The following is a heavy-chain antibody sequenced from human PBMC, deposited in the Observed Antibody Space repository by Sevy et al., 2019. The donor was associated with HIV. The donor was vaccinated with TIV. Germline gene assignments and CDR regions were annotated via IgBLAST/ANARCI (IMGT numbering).Heavy chain of an antibody. V-gene: IGHV3-66*01. CDR3: ARGKSGYGYALNY. Sequence: GGSLRLSCAASGFTVNSNYMTWVRQAPGKGLEGVSVIHSDVNTYNADSVKDRFTISRDNFKNTRYLHMSSLRAEDTAVYYCARGKSGYGYALNYWGQGTLVTVSS. CDR1: GFTVNSNY. J-gene: IGHJ4*02. CDR2: IHSDVNT. D-gene: IGHD5-18*01.